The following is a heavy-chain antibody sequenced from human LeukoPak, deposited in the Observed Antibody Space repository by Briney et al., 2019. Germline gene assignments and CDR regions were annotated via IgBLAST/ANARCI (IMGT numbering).Heavy chain of an antibody. D-gene: IGHD6-25*01. CDR2: IWYDGSNK. J-gene: IGHJ4*02. CDR1: GSTFSSYG. CDR3: ARDRGIYSSGEGYYFDY. V-gene: IGHV3-33*01. Sequence: GGSLRLSCAASGSTFSSYGMHWVRQAPGKGLEWVAVIWYDGSNKYYADSVKGRFTISRDNSKNTLYLQMNSLRAEDTAVYYCARDRGIYSSGEGYYFDYWGQGTLVTVSS.